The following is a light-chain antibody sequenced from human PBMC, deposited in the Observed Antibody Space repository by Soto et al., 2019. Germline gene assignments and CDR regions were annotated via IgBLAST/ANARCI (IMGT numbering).Light chain of an antibody. V-gene: IGKV3-20*01. CDR3: QQYGSSPPIT. Sequence: EIVLTQSPATLSFSPGERATLSCRASQSLNSNLAWYQQKPGQAPRLLIYVTSTRATGIPARFSGSGSGTDFTLTISRLEPEDFAVYYCQQYGSSPPITFGQGTRLEIK. CDR2: VTS. J-gene: IGKJ5*01. CDR1: QSLNSN.